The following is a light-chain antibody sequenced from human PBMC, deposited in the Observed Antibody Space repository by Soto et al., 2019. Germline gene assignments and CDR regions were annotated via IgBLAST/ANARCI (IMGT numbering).Light chain of an antibody. CDR1: QSVSSGN. Sequence: ETVMTQSPINLSLSPGARATLSCSTSQSVSSGNLAWYHQKPGQAPRLLIFGASNMDTGIPDRFTGSGSGTDFTLTISRLEPEDFAVYYCQQYGISQYTFGQGTKLEIK. CDR2: GAS. J-gene: IGKJ2*01. CDR3: QQYGISQYT. V-gene: IGKV3-20*01.